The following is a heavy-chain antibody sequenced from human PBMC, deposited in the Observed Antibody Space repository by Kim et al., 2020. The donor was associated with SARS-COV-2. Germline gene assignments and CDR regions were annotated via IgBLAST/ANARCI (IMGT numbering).Heavy chain of an antibody. CDR1: GFTFSNAW. V-gene: IGHV3-15*01. J-gene: IGHJ6*02. CDR2: MKSKTDGGTT. D-gene: IGHD3-22*01. CDR3: TTGGSSGFSGYYYGMDV. Sequence: GGSLRLSCAASGFTFSNAWMSWVRQAPGKGLEWVGRMKSKTDGGTTDYAAPVKGRFTISRDDSKNTLYLQMNSLKTEDTAVYYCTTGGSSGFSGYYYGMDVWDQGTTVTVSS.